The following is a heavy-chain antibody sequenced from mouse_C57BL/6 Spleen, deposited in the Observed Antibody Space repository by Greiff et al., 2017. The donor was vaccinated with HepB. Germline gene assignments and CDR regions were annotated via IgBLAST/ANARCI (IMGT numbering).Heavy chain of an antibody. D-gene: IGHD1-1*01. J-gene: IGHJ1*03. CDR1: GYTFTSYG. CDR2: IYPRSGNT. V-gene: IGHV1-81*01. CDR3: ARWRNYYGSSSFDV. Sequence: QVQLKQSGAELARPGASVKLSCKASGYTFTSYGISWVKQRTGQGLEWIGEIYPRSGNTYYNEKFKGKATLTADKSSSTAYMELRSLTSEDSAVYFCARWRNYYGSSSFDVWGTGTTVTVSS.